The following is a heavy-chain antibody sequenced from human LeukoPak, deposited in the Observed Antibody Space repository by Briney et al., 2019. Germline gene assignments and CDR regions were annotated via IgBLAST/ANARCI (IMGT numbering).Heavy chain of an antibody. CDR1: GGSISRYY. CDR2: IYYSGST. V-gene: IGHV4-59*01. J-gene: IGHJ5*02. CDR3: ARVTDFWSAYYHNWFDP. D-gene: IGHD3-3*01. Sequence: SETLSLTCTVSGGSISRYYWSWIRQPPGKGLEWIGYIYYSGSTNYNPSLKSRVTISVDTSKNQFSLKLSSVTAADTAVYYCARVTDFWSAYYHNWFDPWGQRTLVTVSS.